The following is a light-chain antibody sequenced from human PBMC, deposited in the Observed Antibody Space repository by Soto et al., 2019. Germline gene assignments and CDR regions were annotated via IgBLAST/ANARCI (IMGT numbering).Light chain of an antibody. V-gene: IGLV2-14*03. CDR2: DVS. J-gene: IGLJ1*01. Sequence: QSALPQPASVSGSPGQSITVSCTGTSSDVGAYDYVSWYQHHPGKAPKLMIYDVSYRPSGVSNRFSGSKSGNTASLTISGLQAEDEADYYCSSYTSSSTLVFGTGTQLTVL. CDR1: SSDVGAYDY. CDR3: SSYTSSSTLV.